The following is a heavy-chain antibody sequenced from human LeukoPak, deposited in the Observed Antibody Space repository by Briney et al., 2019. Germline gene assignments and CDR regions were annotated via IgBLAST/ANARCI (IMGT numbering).Heavy chain of an antibody. Sequence: GGSLRLSCAASGFTVSGYGMDWVRQAPRTWLECVSGIYGGGGVIKYADSVKGRFTISRDNSENILYLQMDSLRVEDTAMYYCAKDRVPDSGDDIESWGQGDLVTASS. CDR1: GFTVSGYG. V-gene: IGHV3-NL1*01. CDR2: IYGGGGVI. J-gene: IGHJ4*02. CDR3: AKDRVPDSGDDIES. D-gene: IGHD5-12*01.